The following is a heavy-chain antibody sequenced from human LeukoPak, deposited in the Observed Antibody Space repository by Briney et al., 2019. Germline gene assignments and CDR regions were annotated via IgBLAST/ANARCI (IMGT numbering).Heavy chain of an antibody. V-gene: IGHV7-4-1*02. CDR3: ARSGPNYCSSTSCPFAWFDP. CDR1: GYTFTSYA. D-gene: IGHD2-2*01. Sequence: ASVKVSCKASGYTFTSYAMNWVRQAPGQGLEWMGWINTNTGNPTYAQGFTGRFVFSLDTSVSTAYLQISSLKAEDTAVYYCARSGPNYCSSTSCPFAWFDPWGQRTLVTVSS. J-gene: IGHJ5*02. CDR2: INTNTGNP.